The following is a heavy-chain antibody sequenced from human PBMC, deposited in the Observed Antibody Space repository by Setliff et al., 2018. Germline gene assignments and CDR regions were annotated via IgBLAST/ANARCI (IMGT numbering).Heavy chain of an antibody. CDR2: IYCRGDT. J-gene: IGHJ4*02. Sequence: SETLSLTCTVSGASLSSGTYYWGWIRQPPGKGLEWIGRIYCRGDTYYNASLKGRLTISVDTAQNQFSLRLTSVTAADTAVYYCARTGTYRYFDYWGQGALVTVS. V-gene: IGHV4-39*01. CDR3: ARTGTYRYFDY. D-gene: IGHD1-1*01. CDR1: GASLSSGTYY.